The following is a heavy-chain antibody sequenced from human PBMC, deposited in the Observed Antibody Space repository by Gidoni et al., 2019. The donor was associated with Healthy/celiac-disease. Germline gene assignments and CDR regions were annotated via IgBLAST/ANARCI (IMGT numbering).Heavy chain of an antibody. CDR2: IYYSGST. CDR1: DGTISSGGYS. D-gene: IGHD2-2*01. J-gene: IGHJ5*02. Sequence: QDQLQEAGPGLVKPSQTLSLTCTVYDGTISSGGYSWSWIRQHPGKGLEWIGYIYYSGSTYYNPSLKSRVTISVDTSKNQFSLKLSSVTAADTAVYYCARLIVVVPAAENWFDPWGQGTLVTVSS. CDR3: ARLIVVVPAAENWFDP. V-gene: IGHV4-31*03.